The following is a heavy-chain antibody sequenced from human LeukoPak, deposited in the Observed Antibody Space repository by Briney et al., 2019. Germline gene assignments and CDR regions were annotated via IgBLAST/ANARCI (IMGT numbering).Heavy chain of an antibody. CDR3: ARGDIVVVPAAIRSSEA. J-gene: IGHJ5*02. CDR2: ISGYNGNT. D-gene: IGHD2-2*02. CDR1: GYTFTIYG. Sequence: GASVKVSCKASGYTFTIYGISWVRQAPGQGLEWMGWISGYNGNTNYAQKFQGRVTMTTDTSTSTAYMELRSLKSDDTAVYYCARGDIVVVPAAIRSSEAWGQGTLVTVSS. V-gene: IGHV1-18*01.